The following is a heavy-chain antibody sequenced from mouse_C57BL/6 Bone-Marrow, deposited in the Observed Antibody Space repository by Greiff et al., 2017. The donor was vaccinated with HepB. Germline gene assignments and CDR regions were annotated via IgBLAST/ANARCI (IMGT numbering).Heavy chain of an antibody. V-gene: IGHV2-9-1*01. CDR2: IWTGGGT. CDR3: ARNGRTGTWRSLAY. J-gene: IGHJ3*01. CDR1: GFSLTSYA. D-gene: IGHD4-1*01. Sequence: VKLVESGPGLVAPSQSLSITCTVSGFSLTSYAISWVRQPPGKGLGWLGVIWTGGGTNYNSALKSRLSLSKDNSKSQVFLKMNSLQTDDTARYYCARNGRTGTWRSLAYWGQGTLVTVSA.